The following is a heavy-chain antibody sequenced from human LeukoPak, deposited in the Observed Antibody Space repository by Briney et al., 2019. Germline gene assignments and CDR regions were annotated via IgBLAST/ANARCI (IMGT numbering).Heavy chain of an antibody. D-gene: IGHD5-12*01. CDR2: ISGSGGST. CDR1: GFTFSSYA. CDR3: AKDTVKVTTIRRVPHYMDV. Sequence: GGSLRLSCAASGFTFSSYAMSWVRQAPGKGLEWVSAISGSGGSTYYADSVKGRFTISRDNAKNSLYLQMNSLRAEDTAVYYCAKDTVKVTTIRRVPHYMDVWGKGTTVTISS. J-gene: IGHJ6*03. V-gene: IGHV3-23*01.